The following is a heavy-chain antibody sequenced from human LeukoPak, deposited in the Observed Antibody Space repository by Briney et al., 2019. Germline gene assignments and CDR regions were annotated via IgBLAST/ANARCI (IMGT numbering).Heavy chain of an antibody. CDR2: IYSGGST. CDR3: ARAEYGIAAAGPSFYFDY. D-gene: IGHD6-13*01. Sequence: PGGSLRLSCSVSASTFSSYTMSWVRQTPGKGLEWVSVIYSGGSTYYADSVKGRFTISRDNSKNTLYLQMNSLRAEDTAVYYCARAEYGIAAAGPSFYFDYWGQGTLVTVSS. V-gene: IGHV3-53*01. CDR1: ASTFSSYT. J-gene: IGHJ4*02.